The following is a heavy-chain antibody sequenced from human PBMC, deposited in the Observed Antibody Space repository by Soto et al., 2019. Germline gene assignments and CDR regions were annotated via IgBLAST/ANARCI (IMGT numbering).Heavy chain of an antibody. Sequence: PGGSLRLSCAASGFTFDDYAMHWFRQAPGKGLEWVSGISWNSGSIGYADSVKGRFTISRDNAKNSLYLQMNSLRAEDTALYYCAKAGKMATNAYYYGMDVWGQGTTVTVSS. J-gene: IGHJ6*02. CDR1: GFTFDDYA. CDR2: ISWNSGSI. V-gene: IGHV3-9*01. CDR3: AKAGKMATNAYYYGMDV. D-gene: IGHD5-12*01.